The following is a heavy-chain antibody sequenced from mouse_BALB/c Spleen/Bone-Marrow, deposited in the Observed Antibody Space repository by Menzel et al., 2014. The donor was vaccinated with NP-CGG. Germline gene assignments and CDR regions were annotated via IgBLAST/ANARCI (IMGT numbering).Heavy chain of an antibody. V-gene: IGHV1S56*01. Sequence: QVQLQQSGPELVKPGASVKMSCKASGYTFTIYYVHWVKQRPGQGLEWIGWIYPGDSSTKYNEKFKGKTTLTADKSSSTAYMLLSSLTSEDSAIYFCARGELPYYFDYWGQGTTLTVSS. CDR2: IYPGDSST. J-gene: IGHJ2*01. CDR1: GYTFTIYY. CDR3: ARGELPYYFDY.